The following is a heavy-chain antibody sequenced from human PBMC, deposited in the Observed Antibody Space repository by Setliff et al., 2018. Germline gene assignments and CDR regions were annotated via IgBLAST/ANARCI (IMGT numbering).Heavy chain of an antibody. V-gene: IGHV3-23*01. CDR3: ARRGGTAGARAFDI. J-gene: IGHJ3*02. CDR1: GFTFSSYA. Sequence: PGGSLRLSCAASGFTFSSYAMSWVRQAPGKEPEWVSIITDSGRTTYYGPSLRGRFTISRDNSRNTLYLQMNSLRAEDAAIYYCARRGGTAGARAFDIWGQGTMVTVSS. D-gene: IGHD2-8*02. CDR2: ITDSGRTT.